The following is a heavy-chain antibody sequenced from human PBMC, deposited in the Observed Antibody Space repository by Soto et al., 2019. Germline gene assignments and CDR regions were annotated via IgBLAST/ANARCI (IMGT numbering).Heavy chain of an antibody. D-gene: IGHD2-8*02. Sequence: EVQLVESGGGLVQPGGPLKLSCAASGFTFSGSAMHWVRQASGKGLEWVGRIRSKANSYATAYAASVKGRFTISRDDSKNTAYLQMNSLKTEDTAVYYCTIGIWWTGTGDAFDIWGQGTMVTVSS. J-gene: IGHJ3*02. CDR3: TIGIWWTGTGDAFDI. V-gene: IGHV3-73*01. CDR2: IRSKANSYAT. CDR1: GFTFSGSA.